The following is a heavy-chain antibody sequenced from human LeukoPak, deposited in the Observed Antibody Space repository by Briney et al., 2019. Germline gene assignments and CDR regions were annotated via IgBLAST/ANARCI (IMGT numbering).Heavy chain of an antibody. J-gene: IGHJ4*02. D-gene: IGHD3-10*01. Sequence: GASVKVSCKASGYTFTSYYMHWVRQAPGQGLEWMGIINPSGGSTSYAQKFQGRVTMARDTSTSTVYMELSSLRSEDTAVYYCARVLEVRGELDYWGQGTLVTVSS. CDR3: ARVLEVRGELDY. CDR2: INPSGGST. CDR1: GYTFTSYY. V-gene: IGHV1-46*01.